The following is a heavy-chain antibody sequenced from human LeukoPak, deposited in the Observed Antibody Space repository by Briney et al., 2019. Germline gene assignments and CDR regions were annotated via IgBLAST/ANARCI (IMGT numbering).Heavy chain of an antibody. D-gene: IGHD3-10*01. J-gene: IGHJ6*02. CDR3: ARVPSLLWFGEFLYGMDV. CDR1: GGSIRQYF. CDR2: IFYSGST. V-gene: IGHV4-59*01. Sequence: SETLSLTCTVSGGSIRQYFWSWIRQSPGKGLEWIGYIFYSGSTNYNPSLKSRLTISVDASKNQFSLKLTSVTAADTAVYYCARVPSLLWFGEFLYGMDVWGQGTTVTVSS.